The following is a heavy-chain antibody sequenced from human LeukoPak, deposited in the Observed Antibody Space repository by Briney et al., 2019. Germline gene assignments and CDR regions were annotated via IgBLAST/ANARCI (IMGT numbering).Heavy chain of an antibody. CDR2: ISAYNGNT. V-gene: IGHV1-18*01. CDR3: ASSPPSYDFWSGYYYH. Sequence: GASVKVSCKASGYTFTSYGISWVRQAPGQGLEWMGWISAYNGNTNYAQKLQGRVTMTTDTSTSTAYMGLRSLRSEDTAVYYCASSPPSYDFWSGYYYHWGQGTLVTVSS. D-gene: IGHD3-3*01. CDR1: GYTFTSYG. J-gene: IGHJ5*02.